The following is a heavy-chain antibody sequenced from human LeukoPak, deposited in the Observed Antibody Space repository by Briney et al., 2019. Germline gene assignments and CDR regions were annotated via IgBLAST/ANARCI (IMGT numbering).Heavy chain of an antibody. Sequence: GGSLRFSCAASGFTFSDYYMSWVRQAPGKGLEWVANIRQDENEKYYVDSVKGRFAISRDNAKNSLYLQMNSLRAEDTAVYYCAREWDYDSSGYYPFFWGQGTLVTVSS. V-gene: IGHV3-7*01. J-gene: IGHJ4*02. CDR2: IRQDENEK. CDR3: AREWDYDSSGYYPFF. D-gene: IGHD3-22*01. CDR1: GFTFSDYY.